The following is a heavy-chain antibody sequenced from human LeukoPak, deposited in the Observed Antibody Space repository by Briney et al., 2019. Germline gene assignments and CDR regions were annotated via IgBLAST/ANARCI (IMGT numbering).Heavy chain of an antibody. D-gene: IGHD6-13*01. CDR2: ISSSSSTI. V-gene: IGHV3-48*04. CDR1: GFTFSSYS. J-gene: IGHJ4*02. CDR3: ARGRAAAGTLHLDY. Sequence: GGSLRLSCAASGFTFSSYSMNWVRQAPGKGLEWVSYISSSSSTIYYADSVKGRFTISRDNAKNSLYLQMNSLRAEDTAVYYCARGRAAAGTLHLDYWGQGTLVTVSS.